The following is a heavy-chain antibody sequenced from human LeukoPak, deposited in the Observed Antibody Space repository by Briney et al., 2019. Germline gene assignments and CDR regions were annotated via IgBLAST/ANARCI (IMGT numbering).Heavy chain of an antibody. CDR3: ARDQALAGEGIDY. CDR1: GYTFTSYG. CDR2: ISVYNGNT. Sequence: VSVKVSCKASGYTFTSYGISWVRQAPGQGLEWMGWISVYNGNTNYAQRLQGRVTMTTDTSTSTAYMELRSLRSDDTAVYYCARDQALAGEGIDYWGQGTLVTVSS. D-gene: IGHD6-19*01. V-gene: IGHV1-18*01. J-gene: IGHJ4*02.